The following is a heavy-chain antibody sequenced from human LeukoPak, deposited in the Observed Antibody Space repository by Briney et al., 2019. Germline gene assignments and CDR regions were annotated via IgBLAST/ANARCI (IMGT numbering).Heavy chain of an antibody. CDR3: ATDSVGATRLRPDAFDI. Sequence: ASVKVSCKTSGYTFTNYYMHWVRQAPGQGLEWMGIINPSGTSTTYAQKFQGRVTMTRDTSTSTDFMELSSLRSEDTAVYYCATDSVGATRLRPDAFDIWGQGTMVTVSS. D-gene: IGHD1-26*01. J-gene: IGHJ3*02. V-gene: IGHV1-46*01. CDR1: GYTFTNYY. CDR2: INPSGTST.